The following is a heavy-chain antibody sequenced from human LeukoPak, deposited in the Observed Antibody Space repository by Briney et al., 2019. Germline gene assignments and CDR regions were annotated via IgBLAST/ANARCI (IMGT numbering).Heavy chain of an antibody. CDR2: LNTNTGDP. J-gene: IGHJ6*03. CDR3: ARDYYFYMDV. V-gene: IGHV7-4-1*02. CDR1: GYSFIDYY. Sequence: GASVKVSCKTSGYSFIDYYIHWVRQAPGQGLEWMGWLNTNTGDPTYAQGFTGRFVFSLDTSVSTAYLEISDLKAEDTAVYYCARDYYFYMDVWGEGTTVTVSS.